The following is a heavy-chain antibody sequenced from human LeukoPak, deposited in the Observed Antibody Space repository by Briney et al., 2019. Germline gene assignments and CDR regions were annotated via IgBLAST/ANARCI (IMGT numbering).Heavy chain of an antibody. D-gene: IGHD3-16*02. J-gene: IGHJ4*02. CDR1: GGSFSGYY. V-gene: IGHV4-34*01. Sequence: PSETLSLTCAVYGGSFSGYYWSWIRQPPGKGLEWIGEINHSGSTNYNPSLKSRVTISVDTSKNQFSLKLSSVTAADTAVYYCARLLYYDYVWGSYRPKVVDYWGQGNLVTVSS. CDR2: INHSGST. CDR3: ARLLYYDYVWGSYRPKVVDY.